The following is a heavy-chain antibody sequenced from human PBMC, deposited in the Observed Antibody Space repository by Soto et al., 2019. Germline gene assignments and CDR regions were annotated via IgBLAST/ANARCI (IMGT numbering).Heavy chain of an antibody. Sequence: SETLSLTCTVSGGSISSYYWSWIRQPPGKGLEWIGYIYYSGSTNYNPSLKSRVTTSVDTSKNQFSLKLSSVTAADTAVYYCARVGYSGYDLTGGAPYYYYGMDVWGQGTTVTVSS. CDR3: ARVGYSGYDLTGGAPYYYYGMDV. CDR2: IYYSGST. CDR1: GGSISSYY. J-gene: IGHJ6*02. D-gene: IGHD5-12*01. V-gene: IGHV4-59*08.